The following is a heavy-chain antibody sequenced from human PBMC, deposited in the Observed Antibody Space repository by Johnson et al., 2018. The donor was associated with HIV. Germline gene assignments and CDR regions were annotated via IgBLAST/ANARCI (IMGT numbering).Heavy chain of an antibody. CDR2: IGTAGDT. CDR1: GFTVSSYD. Sequence: VQLVESGGGLVQPGGSLRLSCAASGFTVSSYDMHWVRQATGKGLEWVSAIGTAGDTYYPGSVKGRFTISRENAKNSLYLQMNSLRAGDTAVYYCAIAGGYSRDAFDIWGQGTMVTVSS. CDR3: AIAGGYSRDAFDI. V-gene: IGHV3-13*01. D-gene: IGHD5-24*01. J-gene: IGHJ3*02.